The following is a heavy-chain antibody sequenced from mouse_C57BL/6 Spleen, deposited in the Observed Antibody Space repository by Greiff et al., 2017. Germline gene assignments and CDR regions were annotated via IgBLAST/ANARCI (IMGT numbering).Heavy chain of an antibody. CDR3: ARWEIYEYVAWFAY. J-gene: IGHJ3*01. V-gene: IGHV1-61*01. D-gene: IGHD2-4*01. CDR1: GYTFTSYW. Sequence: QVQLQQPGAELVRPGSSVKLSCKASGYTFTSYWMDWVKQRPGQGLEWIGNIYPSDSDTHYNQKFKDKATLTVDKSSSTAYMQLSSLTSADSAVYYCARWEIYEYVAWFAYWGQGTLVTVSA. CDR2: IYPSDSDT.